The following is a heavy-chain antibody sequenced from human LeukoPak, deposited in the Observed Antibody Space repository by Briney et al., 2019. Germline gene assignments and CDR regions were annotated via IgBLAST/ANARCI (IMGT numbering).Heavy chain of an antibody. CDR2: ISAYNGNT. CDR1: GYTLTSYG. CDR3: ARVSLPWLVPSYFDY. D-gene: IGHD6-19*01. V-gene: IGHV1-18*01. Sequence: ASVKVSYKASGYTLTSYGISWVRQAPGQGLEWMGRISAYNGNTNYAQKLQGRVSMTTDTSTSTAYMELRSLRSDDTAVYYCARVSLPWLVPSYFDYWGQGTLVTVSS. J-gene: IGHJ4*02.